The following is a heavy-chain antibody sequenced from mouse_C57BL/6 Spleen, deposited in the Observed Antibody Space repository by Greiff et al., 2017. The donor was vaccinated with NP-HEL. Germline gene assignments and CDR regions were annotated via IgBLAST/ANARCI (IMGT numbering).Heavy chain of an antibody. Sequence: EVMLVESGGGLVQPGGSMKLSCVASGFTFSNYWMNWVRQSPEKGLEWVAQIRLKSDNYATHYAESVKGRFTISRDDSKSSVYLQMNNLRAEDTGIYYCTGGIYDGYYGWYFDVWGTGTTVTVSS. CDR1: GFTFSNYW. D-gene: IGHD2-3*01. CDR2: IRLKSDNYAT. V-gene: IGHV6-3*01. J-gene: IGHJ1*03. CDR3: TGGIYDGYYGWYFDV.